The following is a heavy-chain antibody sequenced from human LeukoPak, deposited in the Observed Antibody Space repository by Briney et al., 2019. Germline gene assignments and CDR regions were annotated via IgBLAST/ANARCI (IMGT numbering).Heavy chain of an antibody. J-gene: IGHJ4*02. D-gene: IGHD2-2*03. V-gene: IGHV4-39*01. Sequence: SETLSLTCTVSGGSISSSTYYWGWTRQPPGKGLEWIGSIYYSGNTYYNPPLKSRVTISVDTSKNQFSLKLRYVTAADTAVYYCARVDIAVVPSAAFDYWGQGTLVTVSS. CDR1: GGSISSSTYY. CDR3: ARVDIAVVPSAAFDY. CDR2: IYYSGNT.